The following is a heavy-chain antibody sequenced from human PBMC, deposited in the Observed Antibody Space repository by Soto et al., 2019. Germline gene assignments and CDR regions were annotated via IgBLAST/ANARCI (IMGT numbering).Heavy chain of an antibody. V-gene: IGHV3-53*01. CDR2: IFIGGPT. J-gene: IGHJ6*02. CDR1: GFNVSNNY. D-gene: IGHD3-22*01. CDR3: ARDSSGWANRFSYYYGLDV. Sequence: GGSLRLSCTPSGFNVSNNYMSWVRQAPGKGLEWVSVIFIGGPTYYADAVKGRFTVSRDNSKNTLFLQMNNLRVEDTAVYYCARDSSGWANRFSYYYGLDVWGQGTTVTVSS.